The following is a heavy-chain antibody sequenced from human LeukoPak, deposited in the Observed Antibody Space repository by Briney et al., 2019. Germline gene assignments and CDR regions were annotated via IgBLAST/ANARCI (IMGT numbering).Heavy chain of an antibody. Sequence: SVKVSCKASGGTFSSYTISWVRQAPGQGLEWMGRIIPILGIANYAQKFQGRVTITADKSTSTVYMELSSLRSEDTAVYYCARDWSGYCSSTSCFHYYFDYWGQGTLVTVSS. CDR2: IIPILGIA. V-gene: IGHV1-69*04. CDR3: ARDWSGYCSSTSCFHYYFDY. D-gene: IGHD2-2*03. CDR1: GGTFSSYT. J-gene: IGHJ4*02.